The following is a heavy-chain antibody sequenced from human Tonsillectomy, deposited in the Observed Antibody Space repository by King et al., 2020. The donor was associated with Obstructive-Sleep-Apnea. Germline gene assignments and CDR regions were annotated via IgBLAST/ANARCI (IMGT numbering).Heavy chain of an antibody. Sequence: QLQESGPGLVKPSQTLSLTCTFSGASISSGGYYWSWIRQHPGKGLEWIGYIYYSATTYYNPSLKSRVTISVDTSKNQFSLKLSSVTAADTAVYYCARDRPLGPLDYWGQGTLVTVSS. V-gene: IGHV4-31*03. CDR1: GASISSGGYY. J-gene: IGHJ4*02. CDR3: ARDRPLGPLDY. CDR2: IYYSATT.